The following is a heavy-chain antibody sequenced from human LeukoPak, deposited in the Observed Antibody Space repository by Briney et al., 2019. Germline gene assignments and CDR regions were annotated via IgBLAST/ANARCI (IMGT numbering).Heavy chain of an antibody. CDR1: GFTFSNYA. CDR2: ISGSGGST. CDR3: ALTPTSGSYPNWFDP. J-gene: IGHJ5*02. D-gene: IGHD3-10*01. V-gene: IGHV3-23*01. Sequence: GGSLRLSCAASGFTFSNYAMSWVRQAPGKGLEWVSGISGSGGSTYYADSVKGHFTISRDNSKNTLYLQMNSLRAEDTAVYYCALTPTSGSYPNWFDPWGQGALVTVSS.